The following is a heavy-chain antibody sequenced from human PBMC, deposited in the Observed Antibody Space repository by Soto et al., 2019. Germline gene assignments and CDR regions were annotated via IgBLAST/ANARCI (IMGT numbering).Heavy chain of an antibody. J-gene: IGHJ4*02. V-gene: IGHV4-59*08. D-gene: IGHD6-19*01. CDR1: GGSISNHH. Sequence: QVQLQESGPGLVKPSETLSLTCTFSGGSISNHHWSWIRQPPGKGLEWIGYIYYSGDTKYNPSLKSRVSISPDASNNLFPLKLSSVPAADTAVYYCATYSGGAGGRGYWGQGTLVTVSS. CDR2: IYYSGDT. CDR3: ATYSGGAGGRGY.